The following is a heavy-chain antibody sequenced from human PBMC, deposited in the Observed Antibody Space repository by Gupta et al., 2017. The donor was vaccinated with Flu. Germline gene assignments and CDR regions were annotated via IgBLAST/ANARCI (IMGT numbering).Heavy chain of an antibody. V-gene: IGHV4-31*03. D-gene: IGHD1-1*01. CDR2: IYATGST. Sequence: QVQLHESGPGLVRSSETLSLVCSVSGDFIRSGGYYWSWIRQHPGKGLEWIGYIYATGSTYYNPSLMSRVTISRDLSKNQFSMSLTSVTAADAAVYFCARRGRAVAGSFEYWGQGALVTVSS. J-gene: IGHJ4*02. CDR3: ARRGRAVAGSFEY. CDR1: GDFIRSGGYY.